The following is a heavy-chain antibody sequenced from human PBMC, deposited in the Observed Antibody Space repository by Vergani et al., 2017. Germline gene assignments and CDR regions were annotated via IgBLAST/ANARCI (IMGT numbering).Heavy chain of an antibody. D-gene: IGHD2-15*01. Sequence: QVQLVQSGAEVKKPGASVTVSCKASGYTFTSYGISWVRQAPGQGLEWMGWISAYNGNTNYAQKLQGRVTMTTDTSTSTAYMELRSLRSDDTAVYYCARDLLGYCSGGSCYSADYWGQGTLVTVSS. J-gene: IGHJ4*02. CDR3: ARDLLGYCSGGSCYSADY. CDR1: GYTFTSYG. V-gene: IGHV1-18*01. CDR2: ISAYNGNT.